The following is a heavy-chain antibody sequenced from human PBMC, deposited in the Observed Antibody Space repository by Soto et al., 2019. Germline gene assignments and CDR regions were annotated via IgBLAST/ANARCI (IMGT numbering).Heavy chain of an antibody. V-gene: IGHV3-66*01. D-gene: IGHD5-12*01. CDR1: GFTVSSNY. Sequence: GGSLRLSCAASGFTVSSNYMTWVRQAPGKGLEWVSVIYSGGSTYYADSVKGRFTISRDNSKNTLYLQMNSLRAEDTAVYYCATDLTPPFSGSGFDYWGQGILVTVSS. J-gene: IGHJ4*02. CDR3: ATDLTPPFSGSGFDY. CDR2: IYSGGST.